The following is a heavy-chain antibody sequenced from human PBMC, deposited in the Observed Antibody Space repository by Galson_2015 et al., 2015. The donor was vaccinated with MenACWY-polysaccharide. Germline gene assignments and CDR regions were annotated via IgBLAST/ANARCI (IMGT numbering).Heavy chain of an antibody. D-gene: IGHD6-6*01. Sequence: SLRLSCAASGFTFSNYWMSWVRQAPGKGLEWVANINQDGTVKYYVDSVKGRSTISRDNAKNSLYVQMNSLRGEDTAVYYCARVGYASSSTDYWGQGTLVTVSS. CDR2: INQDGTVK. CDR3: ARVGYASSSTDY. V-gene: IGHV3-7*01. J-gene: IGHJ4*02. CDR1: GFTFSNYW.